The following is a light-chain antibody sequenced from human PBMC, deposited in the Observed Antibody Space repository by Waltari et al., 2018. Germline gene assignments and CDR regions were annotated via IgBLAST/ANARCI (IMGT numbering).Light chain of an antibody. Sequence: DIQKTQSQYSLSASVVDTVTITCRARQGNSSWLAWYQQKPGRAPKLLIYKASSLQSGVPSRFSGSGSGTDFTLTISSLQPEDFASYYCQQYKSAPLTFGGGTKVDIK. CDR3: QQYKSAPLT. CDR2: KAS. CDR1: QGNSSW. V-gene: IGKV1D-16*01. J-gene: IGKJ4*01.